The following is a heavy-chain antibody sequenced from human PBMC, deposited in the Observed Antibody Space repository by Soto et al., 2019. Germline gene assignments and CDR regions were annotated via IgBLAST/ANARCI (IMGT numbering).Heavy chain of an antibody. CDR2: INSDGSST. Sequence: WGSLRLSCAASGFTFSRYLLHWVRQAPGKGLGWVSRINSDGSSTSYADSVNGRFTISRDNAKNTLYLQMNSLRAEDTAVYYCFSSGSPDAFDIWGQGTMVTVSS. J-gene: IGHJ3*02. V-gene: IGHV3-74*01. CDR1: GFTFSRYL. D-gene: IGHD3-22*01. CDR3: FSSGSPDAFDI.